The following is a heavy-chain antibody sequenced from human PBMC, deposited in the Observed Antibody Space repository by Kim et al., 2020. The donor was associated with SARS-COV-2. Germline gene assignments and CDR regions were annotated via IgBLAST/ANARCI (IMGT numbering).Heavy chain of an antibody. Sequence: ADSGKGPFTIPRDNAKNSLYLQMNSLRAEDTALYDCAKDRKRTYYYYGMDVWGQGTTVTVSS. CDR3: AKDRKRTYYYYGMDV. J-gene: IGHJ6*02. V-gene: IGHV3-9*01.